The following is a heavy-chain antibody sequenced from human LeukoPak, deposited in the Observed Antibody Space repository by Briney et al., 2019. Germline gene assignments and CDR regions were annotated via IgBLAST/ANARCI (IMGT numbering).Heavy chain of an antibody. J-gene: IGHJ4*02. V-gene: IGHV4-4*07. CDR2: IYTSGST. Sequence: PSETLSLTCTVSGGSISSYYWSWIRQPAGKGLEWIGRIYTSGSTNYNPSLKSRVTMSVDTSKNQFSLKLSSVTAADRAVYYCARGIDFWSGYLTYFDYWGQGTLVTVSS. CDR1: GGSISSYY. D-gene: IGHD3-3*01. CDR3: ARGIDFWSGYLTYFDY.